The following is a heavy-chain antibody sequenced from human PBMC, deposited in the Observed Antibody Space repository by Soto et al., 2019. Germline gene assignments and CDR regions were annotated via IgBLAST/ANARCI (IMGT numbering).Heavy chain of an antibody. CDR2: ISWNSGSI. CDR1: GFTFDDYA. Sequence: GGSLRLSCAASGFTFDDYAMHWFRQAPGKGLEWVSGISWNSGSIGYADSVKGRFTISRDNAKNSLYLQMNSLRAEDTALYYCAKDTRRYYYMDVWGKGTTVTVSS. V-gene: IGHV3-9*01. CDR3: AKDTRRYYYMDV. J-gene: IGHJ6*03.